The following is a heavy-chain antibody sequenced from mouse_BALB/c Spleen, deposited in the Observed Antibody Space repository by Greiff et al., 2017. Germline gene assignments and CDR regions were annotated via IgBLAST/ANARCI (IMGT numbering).Heavy chain of an antibody. CDR2: ISYSGST. V-gene: IGHV3-2*02. CDR3: ARFEDFYYAMDY. CDR1: GYSITSDYA. J-gene: IGHJ4*01. Sequence: DVQLQESGPGLVKPSQSLSLTCTVTGYSITSDYAWNWIRQFPGNKLEWMGYISYSGSTSYNPSLKSRISITRDTSKNQFFLQLNSVTTEDTATYYCARFEDFYYAMDYWGQGTSVTVSS.